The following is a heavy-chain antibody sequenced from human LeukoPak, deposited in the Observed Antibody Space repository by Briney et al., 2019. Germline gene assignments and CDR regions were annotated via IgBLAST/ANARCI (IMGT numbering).Heavy chain of an antibody. CDR2: INHSGST. D-gene: IGHD2-2*01. J-gene: IGHJ3*02. CDR3: ARLYCSSTSCYVVAFDI. V-gene: IGHV4-34*01. CDR1: GGSFSGYY. Sequence: SETLSLTCAVYGGSFSGYYWSWIRQPPGKGLEWIGEINHSGSTNYNPSLKSRVTISVDTSKNQFSLKLSSVTAADTAEYYCARLYCSSTSCYVVAFDIWGQGTMVTVSS.